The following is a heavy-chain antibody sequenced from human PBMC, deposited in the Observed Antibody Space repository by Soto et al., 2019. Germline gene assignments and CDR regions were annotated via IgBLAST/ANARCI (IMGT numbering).Heavy chain of an antibody. V-gene: IGHV1-2*02. CDR3: ARGWDPAMVPRADY. Sequence: QVQLVQSGAEVKKPGASVKVSCKASGYTFTAYSIHWVRQAPGQGLEWMGWINPKNGDTTTAQKLQGRVTMTRDTSITTAYMELTSLRSDNTAIYYCARGWDPAMVPRADYWGQGSLVTVSS. J-gene: IGHJ4*02. D-gene: IGHD5-18*01. CDR2: INPKNGDT. CDR1: GYTFTAYS.